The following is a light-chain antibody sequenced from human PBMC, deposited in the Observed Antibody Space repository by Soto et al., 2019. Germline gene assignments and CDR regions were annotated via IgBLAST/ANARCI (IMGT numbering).Light chain of an antibody. V-gene: IGKV3-11*01. CDR3: QQRSNWPST. Sequence: EIVLTQSPATLSLSPGNRATLSCRASQSVSGCLAWYQQKPGQAPRLLIYDASNRATCIPARFSGSGSGTDFTLTITSLEPDDFAVYYCQQRSNWPSTFGEGTKVEI. CDR2: DAS. CDR1: QSVSGC. J-gene: IGKJ4*01.